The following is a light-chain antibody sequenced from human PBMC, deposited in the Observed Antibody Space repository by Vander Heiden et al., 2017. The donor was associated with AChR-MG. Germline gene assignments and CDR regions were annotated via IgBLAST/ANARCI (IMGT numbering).Light chain of an antibody. V-gene: IGLV1-47*01. CDR2: KNN. J-gene: IGLJ2*01. CDR3: AACDDSLNVVV. Sequence: QSVLTQPPSASGTPGHMVTISCSGSDFNIRNNYVFWFQHLPGTAPKLLIYKNNWRPSGVPGRFAGSRSGTSASLNINGLQPEDEATDYCAACDDSLNVVVFGGGTKVTV. CDR1: DFNIRNNY.